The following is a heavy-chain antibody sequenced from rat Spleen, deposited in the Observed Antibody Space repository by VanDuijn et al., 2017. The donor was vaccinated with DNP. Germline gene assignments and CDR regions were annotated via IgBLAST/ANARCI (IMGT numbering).Heavy chain of an antibody. CDR3: TRDGYYGYNYFDY. CDR1: GFTFNNYW. Sequence: EVQLVESGGGLVQPGRSLKLSCVASGFTFNNYWMTWIRQAPGKGLEWVASITNTGGSTYYPDPVKGRFTISRDNAKSTLYLQMNSLRSEDTATYYCTRDGYYGYNYFDYWGQGVMVTVSS. V-gene: IGHV5-31*01. D-gene: IGHD1-9*01. J-gene: IGHJ2*01. CDR2: ITNTGGST.